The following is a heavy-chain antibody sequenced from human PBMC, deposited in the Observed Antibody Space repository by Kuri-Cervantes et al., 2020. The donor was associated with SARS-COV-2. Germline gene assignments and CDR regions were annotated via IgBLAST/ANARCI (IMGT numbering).Heavy chain of an antibody. V-gene: IGHV1-69*04. CDR2: IIPILGTA. Sequence: SVKVSCKASGGTFSSYAISWVRQAPGQGLEWMGRIIPILGTANYAQKFQGRVTITADKSTSTAYMELSSLRSEDTAVYYCARSYGNYVGYYYYMDVWGKGTTVTVSS. CDR3: ARSYGNYVGYYYYMDV. J-gene: IGHJ6*03. D-gene: IGHD4-11*01. CDR1: GGTFSSYA.